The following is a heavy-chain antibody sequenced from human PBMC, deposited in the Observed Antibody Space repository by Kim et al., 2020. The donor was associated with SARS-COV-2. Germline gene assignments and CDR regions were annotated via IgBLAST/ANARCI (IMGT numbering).Heavy chain of an antibody. D-gene: IGHD6-13*01. Sequence: GGSLRLSCAASGFTFSSYWMSWVRQAPGKGLEWVANIKQDGSEKYYVDSVKGRFTISRDNAKNSLYLQMNSLRAEDTAVYYCARARIGGIAAAEYYYYYGMDVWGQGTTVTVSS. CDR2: IKQDGSEK. V-gene: IGHV3-7*01. CDR1: GFTFSSYW. CDR3: ARARIGGIAAAEYYYYYGMDV. J-gene: IGHJ6*02.